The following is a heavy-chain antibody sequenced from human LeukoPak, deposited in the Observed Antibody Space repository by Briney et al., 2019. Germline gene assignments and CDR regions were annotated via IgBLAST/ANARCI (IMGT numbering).Heavy chain of an antibody. CDR2: MNPKSGNT. Sequence: ASVKVSRKASGYTFTSYDIHWGRQATGQGLEWMGWMNPKSGNTGYAQKFQGRVTMTRNTSISTAYMELSSLRSEDTAVYYCARGRTYYDFWTYYYYYYGMDVWGQGTTVTVSS. D-gene: IGHD3-3*01. CDR3: ARGRTYYDFWTYYYYYYGMDV. V-gene: IGHV1-8*01. CDR1: GYTFTSYD. J-gene: IGHJ6*02.